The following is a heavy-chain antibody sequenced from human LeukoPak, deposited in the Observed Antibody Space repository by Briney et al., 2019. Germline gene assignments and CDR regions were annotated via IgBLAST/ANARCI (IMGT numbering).Heavy chain of an antibody. D-gene: IGHD6-6*01. CDR3: AREHARYYFDY. CDR2: IYYSGST. J-gene: IGHJ4*02. Sequence: GSLRLSCAASGFTFSSYAMSWIRQPPGKGLEWIGYIYYSGSTNYNPSLKSRVTISVDTSKNQFSLKLSSVTAADTAVYYCAREHARYYFDYWGQGTLVTVSS. CDR1: GFTFSSYA. V-gene: IGHV4-59*01.